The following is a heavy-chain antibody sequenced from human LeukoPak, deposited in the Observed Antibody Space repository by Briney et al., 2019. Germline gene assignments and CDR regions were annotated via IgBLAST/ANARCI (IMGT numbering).Heavy chain of an antibody. V-gene: IGHV3-74*01. CDR1: GFTFSSHW. J-gene: IGHJ4*02. CDR2: IKYDASST. D-gene: IGHD3-22*01. CDR3: ARDQGYYYDSSGYYSGLY. Sequence: GGSLRLSCADSGFTFSSHWMHWVRQAPGKGLVWVSRIKYDASSTSYADSVKGRFTISRDNAKNSLYLQMNSLRAEDTAVYYCARDQGYYYDSSGYYSGLYWGQGTLVTVSS.